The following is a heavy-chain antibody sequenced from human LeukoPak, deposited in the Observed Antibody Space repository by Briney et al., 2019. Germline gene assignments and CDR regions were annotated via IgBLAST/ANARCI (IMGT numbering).Heavy chain of an antibody. CDR2: ISSSGSTI. CDR3: ARDLGVTTALDY. D-gene: IGHD4-17*01. Sequence: GSLRLSCAASGFTFSSYEMNWVRQAPGKGLEWVSYISSSGSTIYYADSVKGRFTISRDNAKNSLYLQMNSLRAEDTAVYYCARDLGVTTALDYWGQGTLVTVSS. V-gene: IGHV3-48*03. J-gene: IGHJ4*02. CDR1: GFTFSSYE.